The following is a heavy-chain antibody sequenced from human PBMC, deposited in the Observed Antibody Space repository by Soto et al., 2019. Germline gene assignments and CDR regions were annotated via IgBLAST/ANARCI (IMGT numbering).Heavy chain of an antibody. V-gene: IGHV1-3*01. CDR2: INAGNGNT. CDR1: GYTFTSYA. Sequence: QVQLVQSGAEVKKPGASVKVSCKASGYTFTSYAMHWVRQAPGQRLEWMGWINAGNGNTKYSQKFQGSVTITRDTSASTAYMELSSLRSEDTAVYYCARSIVVVTSFDYWGQGTLVTVSS. D-gene: IGHD3-22*01. CDR3: ARSIVVVTSFDY. J-gene: IGHJ4*02.